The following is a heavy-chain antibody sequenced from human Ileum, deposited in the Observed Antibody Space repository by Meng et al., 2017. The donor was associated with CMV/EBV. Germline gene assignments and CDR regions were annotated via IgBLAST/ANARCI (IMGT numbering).Heavy chain of an antibody. CDR3: AKAFRQCFAPEKGLDV. D-gene: IGHD3-10*02. V-gene: IGHV3-33*06. CDR1: GVTFSNYD. J-gene: IGHJ6*02. CDR2: IWYDGRKE. Sequence: GGSLRLSCEASGVTFSNYDMHWVRQAPGKGLEWVAVIWYDGRKENCEDSVKGRFTIARDNSQNKLYLQMHSLRAEDTGVYYCAKAFRQCFAPEKGLDVWGQGTTVTVSS.